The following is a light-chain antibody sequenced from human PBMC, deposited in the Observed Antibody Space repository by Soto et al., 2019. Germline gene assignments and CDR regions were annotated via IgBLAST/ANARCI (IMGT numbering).Light chain of an antibody. CDR2: AAS. V-gene: IGKV1-39*01. J-gene: IGKJ5*01. CDR1: QDIGNF. CDR3: QHSYSMPIA. Sequence: MTQSPSSLSAFVGDRVTITCRASQDIGNFLAWYQHKPGRAPRLLIYAASTLQSGVPSRFTGSGSGTEFTLTISGLQPEDFATYYCQHSYSMPIAFGQGTRLAIK.